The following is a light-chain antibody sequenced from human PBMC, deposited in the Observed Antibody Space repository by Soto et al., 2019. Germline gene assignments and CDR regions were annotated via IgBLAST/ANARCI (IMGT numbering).Light chain of an antibody. J-gene: IGKJ5*01. CDR2: GSS. CDR1: QLFSSN. CDR3: QQYNDWPRT. Sequence: EILMTQSPATLSVSPGESVTLSCRASQLFSSNLAWYQRRPGQAPRLLIYGSSTRDTGVPPRFSGSASGTEFTLTISRLQSEDFGVYYCQQYNDWPRTFGQGTRLEIK. V-gene: IGKV3-15*01.